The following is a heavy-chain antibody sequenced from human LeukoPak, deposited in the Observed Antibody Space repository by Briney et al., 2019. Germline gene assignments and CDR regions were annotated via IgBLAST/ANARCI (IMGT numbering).Heavy chain of an antibody. V-gene: IGHV4-34*01. CDR3: AKPVVIGGGYFDY. CDR1: GGSFSGYY. J-gene: IGHJ4*02. D-gene: IGHD4-23*01. Sequence: SETLSLTCAVYGGSFSGYYWSWIRQPPGKGLEWIGEINHSGSTNYNPSLKSRVTISVDTSKNQFSLKLSSVTAADTAVYYCAKPVVIGGGYFDYWGQGTLVTVSS. CDR2: INHSGST.